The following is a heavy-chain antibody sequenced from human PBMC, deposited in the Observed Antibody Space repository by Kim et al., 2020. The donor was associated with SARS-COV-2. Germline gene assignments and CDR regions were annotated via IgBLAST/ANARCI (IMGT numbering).Heavy chain of an antibody. CDR1: GGSVSSSDYY. Sequence: SETLSLTCTVSGGSVSSSDYYWGWIRQPPGKGLEWIGNIYYTGDTYYNPSLTSLKSRVTISLDTSKNHFSLKLSSLTAADTAVYYCARLEYSSASRLFDPWGQGTLVTLSS. CDR2: IYYTGDT. J-gene: IGHJ5*02. CDR3: ARLEYSSASRLFDP. V-gene: IGHV4-39*02. D-gene: IGHD6-19*01.